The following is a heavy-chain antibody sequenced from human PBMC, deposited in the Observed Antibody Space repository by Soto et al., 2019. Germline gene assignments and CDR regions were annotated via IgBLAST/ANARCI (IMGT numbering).Heavy chain of an antibody. CDR3: ARGQPRSWYRGYNWFDP. D-gene: IGHD6-13*01. CDR1: VVSISSGGYY. Sequence: TLSLTCTVSVVSISSGGYYWSWIRQHPGKGLEWIGYIYYSGSTYYNPSLKSRVTISVDTSKNQFSLKLSSVTAADTAVYYCARGQPRSWYRGYNWFDPWGQGTLVTVSS. V-gene: IGHV4-31*03. CDR2: IYYSGST. J-gene: IGHJ5*02.